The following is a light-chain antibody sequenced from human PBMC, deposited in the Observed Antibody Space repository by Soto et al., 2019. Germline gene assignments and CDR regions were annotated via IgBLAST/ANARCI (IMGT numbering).Light chain of an antibody. CDR3: SSYRRSSTLV. CDR2: EVS. V-gene: IGLV2-14*01. J-gene: IGLJ2*01. CDR1: SSDVGTYNY. Sequence: QSALTQPASVSGSPGQSITISCTGTSSDVGTYNYVSWYQQHPGKAPKLMIYEVSNRPSGVSNRFSGSKSGNTASLTISGLQAEDEADYYCSSYRRSSTLVFGGGTKRTVL.